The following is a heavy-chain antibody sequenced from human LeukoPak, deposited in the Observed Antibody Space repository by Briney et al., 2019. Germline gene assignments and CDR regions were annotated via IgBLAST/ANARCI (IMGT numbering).Heavy chain of an antibody. CDR1: GFTLSSYW. V-gene: IGHV4-4*02. Sequence: GSLRLSCAASGFTLSSYWMSWVRQPPGKGLEWIGEINHSGSTNYNPSLKSRVNISVDTSKNQFSLQLSSVTAADTAVYYCARDQVGYYYGSGSYYNVRWFDPWGQGTLVTVSS. CDR2: INHSGST. CDR3: ARDQVGYYYGSGSYYNVRWFDP. J-gene: IGHJ5*02. D-gene: IGHD3-10*01.